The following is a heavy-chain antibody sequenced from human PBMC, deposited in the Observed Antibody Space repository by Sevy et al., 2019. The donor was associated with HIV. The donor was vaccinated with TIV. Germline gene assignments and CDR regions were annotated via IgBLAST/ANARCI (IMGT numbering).Heavy chain of an antibody. CDR2: ISGSDDSGGDDTI. V-gene: IGHV3-11*01. J-gene: IGHJ6*02. D-gene: IGHD3-16*01. CDR3: ARDHVKDGKGGDYYYHAMDV. CDR1: GFTLSDYY. Sequence: GGSLRLSCTASGFTLSDYYMSWIRQAPGKGLQWISYISGSDDSGGDDTIYYADSVKGRFTTSRDNAKNSLYLQMCSLRADDTAVYYCARDHVKDGKGGDYYYHAMDVWGRGTTVTVSS.